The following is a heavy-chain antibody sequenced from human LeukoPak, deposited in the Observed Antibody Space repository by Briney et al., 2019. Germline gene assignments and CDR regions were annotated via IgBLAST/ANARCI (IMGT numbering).Heavy chain of an antibody. CDR3: AKRIRSDWYFDF. CDR2: IYFSGNT. D-gene: IGHD6-19*01. J-gene: IGHJ4*02. V-gene: IGHV4-39*01. CDR1: GGSISSSGYY. Sequence: SETLSLTCTVSGGSISSSGYYWGWIRQPPGKGLEWIGSIYFSGNTYYNPSLKSRVTISVDTSKNQFSLKLSSVTAADTAVYYCAKRIRSDWYFDFWGQGTLVTVSS.